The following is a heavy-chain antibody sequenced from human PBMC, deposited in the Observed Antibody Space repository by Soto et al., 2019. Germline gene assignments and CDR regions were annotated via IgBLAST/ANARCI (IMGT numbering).Heavy chain of an antibody. Sequence: QVQLVQSGAEVKKPGASVKVSCKASGYTFTGYYMHWVRQAPGQGLEWMGWINPNSGGTNYAQKYQGRVPMTRDTSISTAYMELSRLRSDDTAVYYCARQGEGYYDFWSGYYWFDPWGQGTLVTVSS. D-gene: IGHD3-3*01. CDR3: ARQGEGYYDFWSGYYWFDP. V-gene: IGHV1-2*02. J-gene: IGHJ5*02. CDR2: INPNSGGT. CDR1: GYTFTGYY.